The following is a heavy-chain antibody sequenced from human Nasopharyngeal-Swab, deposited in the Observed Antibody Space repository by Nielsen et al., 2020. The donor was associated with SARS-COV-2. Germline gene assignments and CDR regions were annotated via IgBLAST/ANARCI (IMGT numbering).Heavy chain of an antibody. J-gene: IGHJ4*02. Sequence: GESLKISCSASGFPFSSYCMQWVRQAPVKGLEWVARVTSDGSTKNHADSLQGRFSISRDNVKNEVYLQVSGLRGEDTAVYYCGRAGYYRIDYWGQGTLVTVSS. D-gene: IGHD2-15*01. CDR1: GFPFSSYC. CDR2: VTSDGSTK. V-gene: IGHV3-74*01. CDR3: GRAGYYRIDY.